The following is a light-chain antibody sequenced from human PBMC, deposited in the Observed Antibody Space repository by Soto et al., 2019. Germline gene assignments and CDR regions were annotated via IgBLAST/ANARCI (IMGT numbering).Light chain of an antibody. V-gene: IGKV3-11*01. Sequence: IVFPQSPCTLSLSPAGRVALSCSTSQSISNDHLAWYQQKPGQAPRLLIHGTSNRATGIPARFSGSGSGTDFTLTISSLEPEDFAVYYCQQRSNWPPGITFGQGTRLEIK. CDR3: QQRSNWPPGIT. CDR1: QSISNDH. CDR2: GTS. J-gene: IGKJ5*01.